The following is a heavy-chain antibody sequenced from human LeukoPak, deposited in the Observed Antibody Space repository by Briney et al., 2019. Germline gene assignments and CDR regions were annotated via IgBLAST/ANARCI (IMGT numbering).Heavy chain of an antibody. J-gene: IGHJ4*02. CDR2: ISGSGGST. Sequence: PGMSLRLSCAASGFTFSSYAMSWVRQAPGKGLEWVSAISGSGGSTYYADSVKGRFAISRDNSKNTLYLQINSLRAEDTAVYYCAKQQWFGELIDCWGQGTLVTVSS. V-gene: IGHV3-23*01. CDR3: AKQQWFGELIDC. D-gene: IGHD3-10*01. CDR1: GFTFSSYA.